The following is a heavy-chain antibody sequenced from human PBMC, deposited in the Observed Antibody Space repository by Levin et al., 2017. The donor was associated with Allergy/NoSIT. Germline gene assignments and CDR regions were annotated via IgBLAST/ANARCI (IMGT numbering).Heavy chain of an antibody. CDR3: ARGVPVVDI. CDR2: INHSGST. D-gene: IGHD4-23*01. V-gene: IGHV4-34*01. J-gene: IGHJ3*02. Sequence: PSETLSLTCAVYGGSFSGYYWSWIRQPPGKGLEWIGEINHSGSTNYNPSLKSRVTISVDTSKNQFSLKLSSVTAADTAVYYCARGVPVVDIWGQGTMVTVSS. CDR1: GGSFSGYY.